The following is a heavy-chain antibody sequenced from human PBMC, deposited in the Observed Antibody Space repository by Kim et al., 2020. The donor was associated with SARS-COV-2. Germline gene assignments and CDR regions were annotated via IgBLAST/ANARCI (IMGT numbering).Heavy chain of an antibody. CDR2: IYYSGST. Sequence: SETLSLTCTVSGGSISSSSYYWGWIRQPPGKGLEWIGSIYYSGSTYYNPSLKSRVTISVDTSKNQFSLKLSSVTAADTAVYYCARLFFGVGAAAGTDYWGQGTLVTVSS. J-gene: IGHJ4*02. CDR1: GGSISSSSYY. V-gene: IGHV4-39*01. D-gene: IGHD6-13*01. CDR3: ARLFFGVGAAAGTDY.